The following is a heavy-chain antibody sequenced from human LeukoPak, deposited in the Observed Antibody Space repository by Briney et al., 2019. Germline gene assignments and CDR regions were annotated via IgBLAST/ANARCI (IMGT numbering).Heavy chain of an antibody. D-gene: IGHD3-3*01. CDR1: GFTLSSYA. CDR3: ARDHYDFWSGYWGLADY. CDR2: ISYDGSNK. Sequence: PGRSLRLSCAASGFTLSSYAMHWVRQAPGKGLEWVAVISYDGSNKYYADSVKGRFTISRDNSKNTLYLQMNSLRAEDTAVYYCARDHYDFWSGYWGLADYWGQGTLVTVSS. J-gene: IGHJ4*02. V-gene: IGHV3-30*01.